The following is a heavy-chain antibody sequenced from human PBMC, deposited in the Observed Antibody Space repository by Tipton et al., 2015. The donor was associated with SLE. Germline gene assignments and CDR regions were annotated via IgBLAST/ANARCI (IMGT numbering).Heavy chain of an antibody. V-gene: IGHV4-38-2*02. D-gene: IGHD5-18*01. CDR2: IYHSGST. CDR1: GYSISSGYY. J-gene: IGHJ4*02. CDR3: AAHLWLHYFDY. Sequence: TLSLTCTVSGYSISSGYYWGWIRQPPGKGLEWIGSIYHSGSTFYNPSLKSRVTISVDTSKSQFSLKLHSVTAADTAVYYCAAHLWLHYFDYWGQGTLVSVSS.